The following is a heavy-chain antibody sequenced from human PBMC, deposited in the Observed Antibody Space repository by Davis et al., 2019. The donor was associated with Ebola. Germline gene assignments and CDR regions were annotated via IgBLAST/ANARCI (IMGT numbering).Heavy chain of an antibody. CDR2: ISSSGNTI. CDR1: GFTVSTNF. Sequence: GGSLRLSCAASGFTVSTNFMSWVRQAPGKGLEWVSYISSSGNTIYYADSVKGRFTISRDNAKNSLYLQMNSLRAEDTAVYYCARDRESYDCWSGYFDYWGQGTLVTVSS. CDR3: ARDRESYDCWSGYFDY. V-gene: IGHV3-11*01. J-gene: IGHJ4*02. D-gene: IGHD3-3*01.